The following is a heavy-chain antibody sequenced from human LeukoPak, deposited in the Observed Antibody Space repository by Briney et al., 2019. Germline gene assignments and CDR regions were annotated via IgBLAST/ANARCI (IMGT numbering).Heavy chain of an antibody. J-gene: IGHJ4*02. CDR1: GYTFTSYG. CDR3: ARAPGGFGETLVDHFDY. Sequence: APVKVSCKASGYTFTSYGISWVRQAPGQGLEWMGWISAYNGNTNYAQELQGRVTMTTDTSTSTAYMELRSLRSDDTAVYYCARAPGGFGETLVDHFDYWGQGTLVTVSS. CDR2: ISAYNGNT. V-gene: IGHV1-18*01. D-gene: IGHD3-10*01.